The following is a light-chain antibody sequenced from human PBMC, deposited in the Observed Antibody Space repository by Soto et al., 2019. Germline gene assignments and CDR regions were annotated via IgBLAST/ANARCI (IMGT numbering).Light chain of an antibody. V-gene: IGKV3-11*01. CDR3: QQRRSWPPTIT. CDR2: DAS. J-gene: IGKJ5*01. CDR1: QSVSTY. Sequence: EIVLTQSPASLSLSSWERATLSFMAIQSVSTYLAWYQQRPGQAPRLLIYDASYRATDIPPRFSGSGSGTDFTLTISSLEPEDFAVYYCQQRRSWPPTITFGQGTRLEIK.